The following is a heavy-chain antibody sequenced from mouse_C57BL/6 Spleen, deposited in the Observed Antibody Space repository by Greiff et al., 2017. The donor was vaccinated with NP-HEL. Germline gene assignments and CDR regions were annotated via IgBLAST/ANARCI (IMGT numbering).Heavy chain of an antibody. D-gene: IGHD3-2*02. J-gene: IGHJ3*01. CDR3: ARGGSSGLPFAY. V-gene: IGHV5-12*01. CDR2: ISNGGGST. CDR1: GFTFSDYY. Sequence: EVHLVESGGGLVQPGGSLKLSCAASGFTFSDYYMYWVRQTPEKRLEWVAYISNGGGSTYYPDTVKGRFTISRDNAKNTLYLQMSRLKSEDTAMYYCARGGSSGLPFAYWGQGTLVTVSA.